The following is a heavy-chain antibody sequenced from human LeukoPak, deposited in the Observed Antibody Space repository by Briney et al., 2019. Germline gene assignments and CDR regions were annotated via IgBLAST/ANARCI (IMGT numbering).Heavy chain of an antibody. CDR2: INPSGGSA. CDR3: ARALSIWGPDY. Sequence: GASVKVSCKASGYTFTSYYMHWVRQAPGQGLEWMGIINPSGGSASYAQKFQGRVTMTRDTSTSTVYMELSSLRSEDTAVYYCARALSIWGPDYWGQGTLVTVSS. CDR1: GYTFTSYY. V-gene: IGHV1-46*01. D-gene: IGHD7-27*01. J-gene: IGHJ4*02.